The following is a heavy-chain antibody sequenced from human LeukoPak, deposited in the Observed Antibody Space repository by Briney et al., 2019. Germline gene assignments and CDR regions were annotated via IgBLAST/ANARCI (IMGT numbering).Heavy chain of an antibody. CDR3: ARVRGAYGGYEYYFDY. J-gene: IGHJ4*02. D-gene: IGHD5-12*01. V-gene: IGHV1-2*02. CDR1: GYTFTGYY. CDR2: INPNSGGT. Sequence: ASVTVSCKASGYTFTGYYMHWVRQAPGQGLEWMGWINPNSGGTNYAQKFQGRVTMTRDTSISTAYMELSRLRSDDTAVYYCARVRGAYGGYEYYFDYWGQGTLVTVSS.